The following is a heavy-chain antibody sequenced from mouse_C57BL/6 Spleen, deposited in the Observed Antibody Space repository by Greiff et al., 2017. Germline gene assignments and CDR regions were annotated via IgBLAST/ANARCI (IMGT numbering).Heavy chain of an antibody. V-gene: IGHV1-26*01. CDR3: ARSYDYDEGFDY. Sequence: EVQLQQSGPELVKPGASVKISCKASGYTFTDYYMNWVKQSHGKSLEWIGDINPNNGGTSYNQKFKGKATLTVDKSSSTAYMELRSLTSEDSAVYYCARSYDYDEGFDYWGQGTTLTVSS. J-gene: IGHJ2*01. CDR2: INPNNGGT. CDR1: GYTFTDYY. D-gene: IGHD2-4*01.